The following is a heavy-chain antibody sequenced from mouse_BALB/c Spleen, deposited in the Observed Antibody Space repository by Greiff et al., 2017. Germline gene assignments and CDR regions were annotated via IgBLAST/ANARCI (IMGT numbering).Heavy chain of an antibody. J-gene: IGHJ3*01. D-gene: IGHD2-4*01. CDR2: ISTYYGDA. Sequence: QVQLQQSGAELVRPGVSVKISCKGSGYTFTDYAMHWVKQSHAKSLEWIGVISTYYGDASYNQKFKGKATMTVDKSSSTAYMELARLTSEDSAIYYCARTMITAAWFAYWGQGTLVTVSA. CDR1: GYTFTDYA. CDR3: ARTMITAAWFAY. V-gene: IGHV1S137*01.